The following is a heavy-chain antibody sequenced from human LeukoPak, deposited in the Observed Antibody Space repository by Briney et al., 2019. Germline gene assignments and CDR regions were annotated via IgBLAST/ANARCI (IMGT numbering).Heavy chain of an antibody. D-gene: IGHD1-1*01. Sequence: GGSLRLSCAASGFTFSSYSMNWVRQAPGKGLEWVSSISSSSSYIYYADSVKGRFTISRDNAKNSLYLQMNSLRAEDTAVYYCARGFNWNRLFDYWGQGTLVTVSS. J-gene: IGHJ4*02. CDR1: GFTFSSYS. V-gene: IGHV3-21*01. CDR3: ARGFNWNRLFDY. CDR2: ISSSSSYI.